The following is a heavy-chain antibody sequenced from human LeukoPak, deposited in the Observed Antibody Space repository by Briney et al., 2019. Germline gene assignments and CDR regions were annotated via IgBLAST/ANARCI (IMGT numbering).Heavy chain of an antibody. V-gene: IGHV3-21*01. CDR1: GFTFKSYS. CDR3: ARDDGDYAHPVDY. J-gene: IGHJ4*02. Sequence: GGSLRLSCAASGFTFKSYSMNWVRQAPGKGLEWVSSISSSSNYIYYADSVKGRFTISRDNAKNSLYLQMNSLRAEDTAVYYCARDDGDYAHPVDYWGQGTLVTVSS. D-gene: IGHD4-17*01. CDR2: ISSSSNYI.